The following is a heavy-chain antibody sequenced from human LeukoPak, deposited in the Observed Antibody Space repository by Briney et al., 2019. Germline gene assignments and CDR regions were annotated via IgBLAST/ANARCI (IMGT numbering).Heavy chain of an antibody. CDR1: GFTFSRYW. Sequence: PGGSLRLSCAASGFTFSRYWMSWVRQAPGKGLEWVSSISSSSSYIYYADSVKGRFTISRDNAKNSLYLQMNSLRAEDTAVYYCARVGIAVADYYYYGMDVWGQGTTVTVSS. CDR2: ISSSSSYI. D-gene: IGHD6-19*01. V-gene: IGHV3-21*01. J-gene: IGHJ6*02. CDR3: ARVGIAVADYYYYGMDV.